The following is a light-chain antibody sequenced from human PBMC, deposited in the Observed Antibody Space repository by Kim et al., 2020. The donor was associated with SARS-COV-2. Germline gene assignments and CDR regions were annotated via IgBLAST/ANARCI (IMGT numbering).Light chain of an antibody. CDR2: AAS. CDR1: QEVGAN. CDR3: QQYEKWPRT. Sequence: VSPGERATLSCRASQEVGANLALYQQKPGQAPRLLIYAASTRATGIPARFGGSGTGTEFTLTISSLQSGDLAVYYCQQYEKWPRTFGQGTKVDIK. V-gene: IGKV3-15*01. J-gene: IGKJ1*01.